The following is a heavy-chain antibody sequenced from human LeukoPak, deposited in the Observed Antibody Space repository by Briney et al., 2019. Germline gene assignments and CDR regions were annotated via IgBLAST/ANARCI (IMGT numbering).Heavy chain of an antibody. J-gene: IGHJ6*02. D-gene: IGHD2-2*01. CDR2: IYTSGST. V-gene: IGHV4-4*07. CDR1: GGSISSYY. Sequence: SETLSLTCTVSGGSISSYYWSWIRQPAGKGLEWIGRIYTSGSTNYNPSLKSRVTISVDTSKNQFSLKLSSVTAADTAVYYCARLGVPARYYYYGMDVWGQGTTVTVSS. CDR3: ARLGVPARYYYYGMDV.